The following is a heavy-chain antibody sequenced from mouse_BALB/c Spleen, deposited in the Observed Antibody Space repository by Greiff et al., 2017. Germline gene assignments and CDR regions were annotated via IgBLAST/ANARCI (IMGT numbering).Heavy chain of an antibody. J-gene: IGHJ3*01. CDR1: GFSLTSYG. D-gene: IGHD2-1*01. CDR3: GSYYSFDY. V-gene: IGHV2-9*02. Sequence: QVQLKQSGPGLVAPSQSLSITCTVSGFSLTSYGVHWVRQPPGKGLEWMGVIWAGGSTNYNSALMSRLSINKDNTKSQVFLKMNSLQTNDTAMYYCGSYYSFDYWGQGTLVTVSA. CDR2: IWAGGST.